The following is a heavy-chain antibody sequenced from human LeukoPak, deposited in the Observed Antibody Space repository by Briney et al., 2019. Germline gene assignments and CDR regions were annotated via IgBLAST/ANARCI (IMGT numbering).Heavy chain of an antibody. CDR3: ARALNVDYYDSSGYSPYYFDY. Sequence: GGSLRLSCAASGFTFGSYDMHWVRQATGKGLEWVSAIGTAGDTYYPGSVKGRFTISRENAKNSLYLQMNSLRAGDTAVYYCARALNVDYYDSSGYSPYYFDYWGQGTLVTVSS. CDR2: IGTAGDT. V-gene: IGHV3-13*01. J-gene: IGHJ4*02. CDR1: GFTFGSYD. D-gene: IGHD3-22*01.